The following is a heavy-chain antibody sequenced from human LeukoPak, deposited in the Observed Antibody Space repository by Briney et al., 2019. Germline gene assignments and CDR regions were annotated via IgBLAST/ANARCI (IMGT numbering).Heavy chain of an antibody. V-gene: IGHV3-21*01. CDR1: GFIFNSHS. CDR2: ISSNSSYI. J-gene: IGHJ4*02. D-gene: IGHD4-17*01. CDR3: ARGVYDYAMGY. Sequence: PGGSLRLSCAASGFIFNSHSMNWVRQAPGKGLEWVSSISSNSSYIYYADSVKSRFTISRDNAKNSLYLQMNSLRAEDTAVYYCARGVYDYAMGYWGQGTLVTVSS.